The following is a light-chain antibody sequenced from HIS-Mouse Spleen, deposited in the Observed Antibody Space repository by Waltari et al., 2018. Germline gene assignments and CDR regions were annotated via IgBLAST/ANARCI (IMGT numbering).Light chain of an antibody. Sequence: QSALTQPASVSGSPGQSITISCTGTRSDVGSYNLVSWYQQHPGKAPKLMIYEGSKRPSGGSNRFSGSEAGNTASLTISGLQAEDEADYYCCSYAGSSTNWVFGGGTKLTVL. J-gene: IGLJ3*02. CDR1: RSDVGSYNL. CDR3: CSYAGSSTNWV. CDR2: EGS. V-gene: IGLV2-23*01.